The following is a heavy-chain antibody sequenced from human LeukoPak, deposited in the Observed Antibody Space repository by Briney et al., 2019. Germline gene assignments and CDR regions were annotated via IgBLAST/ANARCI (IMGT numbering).Heavy chain of an antibody. CDR1: GYTFTKYF. J-gene: IGHJ4*02. CDR2: INPNDGGA. Sequence: ASVKVSCKASGYTFTKYFLHWVRQAPGQGLEWKGWINPNDGGALYAQKFQGRVTMTTDTSITTAYMEMSRLRSDDTAFYYCARDDYGDLQYFENWGQGTLVTVSS. V-gene: IGHV1-2*02. CDR3: ARDDYGDLQYFEN. D-gene: IGHD4-17*01.